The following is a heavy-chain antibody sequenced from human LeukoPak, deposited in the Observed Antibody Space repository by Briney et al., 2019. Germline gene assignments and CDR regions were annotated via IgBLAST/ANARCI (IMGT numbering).Heavy chain of an antibody. V-gene: IGHV3-33*01. CDR2: VSSDGSWE. CDR1: GFRITSSG. CDR3: AGGRGTWNDGYFAL. Sequence: GTSLRLSCVASGFRITSSGMHWVRQAPGKGLEWVACVSSDGSWEYCADSVKGRFTVPRDVFKNTLNLQMDTLRVEDTAVYYCAGGRGTWNDGYFALWGQGTQVIVSS. J-gene: IGHJ4*02. D-gene: IGHD1-1*01.